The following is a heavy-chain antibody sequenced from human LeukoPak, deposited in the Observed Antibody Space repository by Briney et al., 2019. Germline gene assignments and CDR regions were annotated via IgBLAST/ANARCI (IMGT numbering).Heavy chain of an antibody. CDR2: IRGSGTST. V-gene: IGHV3-23*01. D-gene: IGHD1-7*01. J-gene: IGHJ3*02. CDR1: GFTFNNYA. CDR3: GKDTKSGNYYDSFDM. Sequence: PGGSLRLSCAASGFTFNNYAMSWVRQAPGKGLEWVSAIRGSGTSTYYAHSVKRRFTISRDNSKNTLYLQMNSLRAEDTAVYYCGKDTKSGNYYDSFDMWGQGTRVTVSS.